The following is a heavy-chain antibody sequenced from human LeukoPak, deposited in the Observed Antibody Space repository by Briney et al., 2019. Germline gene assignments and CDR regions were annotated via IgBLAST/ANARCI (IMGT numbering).Heavy chain of an antibody. CDR2: INPNSGGT. J-gene: IGHJ4*02. CDR1: GYTFTGYY. D-gene: IGHD3-22*01. CDR3: ARGWNYYDSSGYYSHHDY. V-gene: IGHV1-2*02. Sequence: ASVKVSCKASGYTFTGYYMHWVRQAPGQGLEWMGWINPNSGGTNYTQKFQGRITMTRDTSISTAYMELSRLRSDDTAVYYCARGWNYYDSSGYYSHHDYWGQGTLVTVSS.